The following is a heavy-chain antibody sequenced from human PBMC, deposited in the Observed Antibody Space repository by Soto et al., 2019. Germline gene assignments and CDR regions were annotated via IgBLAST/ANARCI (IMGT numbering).Heavy chain of an antibody. J-gene: IGHJ4*02. D-gene: IGHD6-6*01. CDR3: ARARTIYYSSSSLDY. V-gene: IGHV1-69*13. Sequence: SVKVSCKASGGTFSSYAISWVRQAPGQGLEWMGGIIPIFGTANYAQKFQGRVTITADESTSTAYMELSGLRSEDTAVYYCARARTIYYSSSSLDYWGQGTLVTVSS. CDR2: IIPIFGTA. CDR1: GGTFSSYA.